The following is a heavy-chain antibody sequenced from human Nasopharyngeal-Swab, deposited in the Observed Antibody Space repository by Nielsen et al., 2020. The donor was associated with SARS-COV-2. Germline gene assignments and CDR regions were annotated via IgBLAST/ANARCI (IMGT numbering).Heavy chain of an antibody. CDR3: ARDLFGTSPVAALDL. CDR1: GLNLRSFG. CDR2: ISGYNGNT. V-gene: IGHV1-18*01. Sequence: ASVTVSCKASGLNLRSFGFTWVRQAPGQGLELLGWISGYNGNTQDARVFLRRVTLTTDTSTRTVYLELRSLTSDDTAVYYCARDLFGTSPVAALDLWGQGTLVTVSS. D-gene: IGHD2-15*01. J-gene: IGHJ4*02.